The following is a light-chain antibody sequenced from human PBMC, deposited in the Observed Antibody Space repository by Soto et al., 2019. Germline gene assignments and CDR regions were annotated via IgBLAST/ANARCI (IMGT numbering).Light chain of an antibody. V-gene: IGLV2-14*01. J-gene: IGLJ1*01. CDR2: EVT. CDR1: SSDVGGYNF. CDR3: SSYTSTSTLV. Sequence: QSVLTQPASVSGSSGQSITISCIGTSSDVGGYNFVSWYQHQPGKAPKLLIYEVTNRPSGVSHRFSGSKSGNTASLTISGLQSEDEADYSCSSYTSTSTLVFGSGTKVTVL.